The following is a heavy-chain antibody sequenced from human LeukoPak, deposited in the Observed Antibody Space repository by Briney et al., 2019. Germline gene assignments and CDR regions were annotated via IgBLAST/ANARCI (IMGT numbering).Heavy chain of an antibody. CDR2: IFYSGRT. V-gene: IGHV4-39*07. CDR1: GGSISSSTYY. CDR3: ARDGYYGSGSSYYYYYMDV. J-gene: IGHJ6*03. Sequence: PSETLSLTCTVSGGSISSSTYYWGWIRQPPGKGLEWIGSIFYSGRTYYNPSLKSRVTMSVDTSKNQFSLKLSSVTAADTAVYYCARDGYYGSGSSYYYYYMDVWGKGTTVTVSS. D-gene: IGHD3-10*01.